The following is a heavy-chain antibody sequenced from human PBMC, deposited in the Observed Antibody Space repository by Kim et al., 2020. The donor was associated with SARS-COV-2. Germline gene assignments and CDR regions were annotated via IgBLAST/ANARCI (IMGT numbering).Heavy chain of an antibody. J-gene: IGHJ6*02. Sequence: ASVKVSCKSSGYTFTTYGISWVRQAPGQGPEWRGWINGKNGNTKSAQKFQGRVTMTTDTSTSAAYMELWSLTSDATAVYYCARDYCSSTSCDPGGYYYYGMDVWGQETTVTVS. CDR1: GYTFTTYG. CDR2: INGKNGNT. D-gene: IGHD2-2*01. CDR3: ARDYCSSTSCDPGGYYYYGMDV. V-gene: IGHV1-18*01.